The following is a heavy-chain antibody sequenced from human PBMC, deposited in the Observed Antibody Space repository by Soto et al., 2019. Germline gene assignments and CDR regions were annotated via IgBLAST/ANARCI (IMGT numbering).Heavy chain of an antibody. Sequence: GGSLRLSCAASGFTFSSYAMSWVRQAPGEGLEWVSSISGNGGTTYYADSGKGRFTISRDNSKNTLFLQMNSLRADDTAVYYCAKGHKNFDYWGRGNLVTVSS. V-gene: IGHV3-23*01. J-gene: IGHJ4*02. CDR3: AKGHKNFDY. CDR1: GFTFSSYA. CDR2: ISGNGGTT.